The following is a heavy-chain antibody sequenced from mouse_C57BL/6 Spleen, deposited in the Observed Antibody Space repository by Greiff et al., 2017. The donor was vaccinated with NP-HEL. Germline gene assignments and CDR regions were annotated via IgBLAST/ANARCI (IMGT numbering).Heavy chain of an antibody. Sequence: VHVKQSGPELVKPGASVKISCKASGYSFTGYYMNWVKQSPEKSLEWIGEINPSTGGTTYNQKFKAKATLTVDKSSSTAYMQLKSLTSEDSAVYYCARAYSNRYFDVWGTGTTVTVSS. CDR1: GYSFTGYY. J-gene: IGHJ1*03. D-gene: IGHD2-5*01. CDR2: INPSTGGT. CDR3: ARAYSNRYFDV. V-gene: IGHV1-42*01.